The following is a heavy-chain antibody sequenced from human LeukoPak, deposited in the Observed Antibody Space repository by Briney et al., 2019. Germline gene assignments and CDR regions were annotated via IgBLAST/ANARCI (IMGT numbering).Heavy chain of an antibody. D-gene: IGHD1-26*01. Sequence: KASETLSLACAVYGGSFSGYYWSWIRQPPGKGLKWIGEINHSGSTNYNPSLKSRVTISVDTSKNQFSLKLSSVTAADTAVYYCARGRWELPYVMPKYYFDYWGQGTLVTVSS. CDR3: ARGRWELPYVMPKYYFDY. J-gene: IGHJ4*02. CDR2: INHSGST. V-gene: IGHV4-34*01. CDR1: GGSFSGYY.